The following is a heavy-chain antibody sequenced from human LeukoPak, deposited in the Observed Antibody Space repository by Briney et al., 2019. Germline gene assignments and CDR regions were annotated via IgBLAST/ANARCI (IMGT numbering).Heavy chain of an antibody. CDR1: GGTFSSYA. CDR2: NIPIFGTA. D-gene: IGHD2-15*01. Sequence: SVKLSCKASGGTFSSYAISWVRPAPGQGLEWMGGNIPIFGTANYARRFQGRVTINADESTRTAYMELSSLRSEDTAVYYCARVERAERKLVAGLGYWGQGTLVTVSS. CDR3: ARVERAERKLVAGLGY. J-gene: IGHJ4*02. V-gene: IGHV1-69*01.